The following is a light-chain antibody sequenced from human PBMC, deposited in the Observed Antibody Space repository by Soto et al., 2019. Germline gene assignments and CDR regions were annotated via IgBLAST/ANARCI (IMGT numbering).Light chain of an antibody. CDR1: QSVNSW. Sequence: DIQMTQSPSTLSASVGDRVTITCRASQSVNSWLAWYQQKPGKAPKLLIFKASSLESGVPSRFSGSGSGTEFTLTISSLQPDDFATYYCQQYNSYSTFGPGTKVDFK. CDR3: QQYNSYST. V-gene: IGKV1-5*03. J-gene: IGKJ3*01. CDR2: KAS.